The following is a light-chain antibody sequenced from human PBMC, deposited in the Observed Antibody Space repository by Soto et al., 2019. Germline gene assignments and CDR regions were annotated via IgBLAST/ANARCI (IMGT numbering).Light chain of an antibody. Sequence: IVLTQSPGTLSLSPGETATLSCRASQTVSSTYLAWYQHKPGRAPRLLIDGASSRAAGIPDRFSGSGSGTDFTLTISRLEPEDFAVYYCQQYGSSPPTFGQGTKVDI. J-gene: IGKJ1*01. V-gene: IGKV3-20*01. CDR3: QQYGSSPPT. CDR2: GAS. CDR1: QTVSSTY.